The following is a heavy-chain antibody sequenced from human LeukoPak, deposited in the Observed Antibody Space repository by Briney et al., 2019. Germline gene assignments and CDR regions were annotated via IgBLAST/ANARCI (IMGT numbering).Heavy chain of an antibody. V-gene: IGHV3-30*18. CDR2: ISYDGSNK. Sequence: GGSLRLSCTASGFTFSSYGMHWVRQAPGKGLEWVAVISYDGSNKYYADSVKGRFTISRDNSKNTLYLQMNSLRAEDTAVYYCAKDITMIVVVSYYYYYGMDVWGQGTTVTVSS. J-gene: IGHJ6*02. D-gene: IGHD3-22*01. CDR3: AKDITMIVVVSYYYYYGMDV. CDR1: GFTFSSYG.